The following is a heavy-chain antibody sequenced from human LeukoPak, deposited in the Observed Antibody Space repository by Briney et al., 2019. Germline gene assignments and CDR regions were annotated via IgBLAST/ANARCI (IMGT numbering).Heavy chain of an antibody. D-gene: IGHD6-13*01. CDR2: ISGSGGST. Sequence: QPGGSLRLSCAASGFTFSSYAMSWVRQAPGKGLEWVSAISGSGGSTYYADSVKGRFTISRDNSKNTLYLQMNSLRAEDTAVYYCAKGAAAGGFVYYYYMDVWGKGTTVTVSS. J-gene: IGHJ6*03. V-gene: IGHV3-23*01. CDR3: AKGAAAGGFVYYYYMDV. CDR1: GFTFSSYA.